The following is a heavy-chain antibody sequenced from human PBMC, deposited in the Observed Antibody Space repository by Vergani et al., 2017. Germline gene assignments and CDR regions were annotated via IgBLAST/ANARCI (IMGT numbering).Heavy chain of an antibody. V-gene: IGHV3-74*01. CDR2: INTDGSWT. Sequence: EVQLVESGGGLVQPGGSLRLSCAASGFTFSSYWMHWVRHTPEKGLVWVSRINTDGSWTTYADSVKGRFTISRDNAKNTLYLQMNSLRVEDTGVHYCARARCIETCYMSNWLDSWGQGTLVTVSS. CDR1: GFTFSSYW. J-gene: IGHJ5*01. D-gene: IGHD3-9*01. CDR3: ARARCIETCYMSNWLDS.